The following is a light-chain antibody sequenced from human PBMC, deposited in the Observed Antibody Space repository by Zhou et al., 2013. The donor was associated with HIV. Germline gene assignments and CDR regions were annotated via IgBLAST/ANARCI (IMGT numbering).Light chain of an antibody. CDR2: AGS. CDR3: QQYHTYPWT. CDR1: QDMSSW. Sequence: DIQMTQSPSSVSASVGDRVTISCRATQDMSSWLAWYQQRRGEAPRLLIYAGSTLQSGVPSRFSGNGSGTEFTLTISSLQPDDFATYYCQQYHTYPWTFGQGTKVEIK. V-gene: IGKV1-12*01. J-gene: IGKJ1*01.